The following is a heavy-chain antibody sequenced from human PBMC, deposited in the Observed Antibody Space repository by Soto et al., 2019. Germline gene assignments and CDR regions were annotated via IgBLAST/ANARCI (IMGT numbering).Heavy chain of an antibody. Sequence: QVQLQESGPGLVKPSGTLSLTCAVSGGSINSDKWWNWVRQPPGKGLEWIGEVHRSGSTNSNPSLKSRVTISVDKSQNHVSLKLSSVTAADTAVYYCARRDYYDSTGYYGDWGQGTPVTVSS. D-gene: IGHD3-22*01. CDR3: ARRDYYDSTGYYGD. CDR2: VHRSGST. J-gene: IGHJ4*02. V-gene: IGHV4-4*02. CDR1: GGSINSDKW.